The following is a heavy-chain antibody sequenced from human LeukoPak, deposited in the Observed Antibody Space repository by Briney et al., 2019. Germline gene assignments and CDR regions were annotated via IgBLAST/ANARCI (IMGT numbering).Heavy chain of an antibody. CDR2: IRYDGTNK. CDR3: ARGGAARPDF. V-gene: IGHV3-30*02. Sequence: PGGSLRLSCAASGFTFSSYAMHWVRQAPGKGLEWVTFIRYDGTNKYYADSVKGRFTISRDNSKNTLYLQMNSLRVEDTAVYYCARGGAARPDFWGQGTLVTVS. J-gene: IGHJ4*02. CDR1: GFTFSSYA. D-gene: IGHD6-6*01.